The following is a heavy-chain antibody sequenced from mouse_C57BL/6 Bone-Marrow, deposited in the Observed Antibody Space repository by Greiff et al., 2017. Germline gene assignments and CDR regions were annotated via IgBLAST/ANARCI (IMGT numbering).Heavy chain of an antibody. CDR1: GYTFTSYW. Sequence: QVQLQQPGAELVMPGASVKLSCKASGYTFTSYWMHWVKQRPGQGLEWIGEIDPSDSYTNYNQKFKGKSTLTVDKSSSTAYMQLSSLTTEDSAIXYCARGVMDYWGQGTSVTVSS. J-gene: IGHJ4*01. CDR3: ARGVMDY. V-gene: IGHV1-69*01. CDR2: IDPSDSYT.